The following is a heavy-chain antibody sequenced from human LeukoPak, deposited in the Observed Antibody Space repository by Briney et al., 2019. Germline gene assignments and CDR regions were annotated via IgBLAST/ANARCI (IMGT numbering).Heavy chain of an antibody. CDR1: GGSISSSHYY. V-gene: IGHV4-39*07. J-gene: IGHJ4*02. D-gene: IGHD4-17*01. CDR2: IYYSGST. CDR3: ARATVSYFDY. Sequence: PSETLSLTCIVSGGSISSSHYYWGWIRQPPGKGLEWIGSIYYSGSTYYNPSLKSRITISVDTSKNQFSLKLSSVTAADTAVYYCARATVSYFDYWGQGTLVTVSS.